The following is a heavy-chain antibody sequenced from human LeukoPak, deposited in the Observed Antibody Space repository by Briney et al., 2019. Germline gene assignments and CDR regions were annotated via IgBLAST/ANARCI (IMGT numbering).Heavy chain of an antibody. Sequence: GGSLRLSCAASGFTFSSYGMHWVRQAPGKGLEWVAVISYDGSNKYYADSVKGRFTISRDNSKNTLYLQMNSLRAEDTAFYYCARDGTSRHYDVVSYWGQGTLVTVSS. V-gene: IGHV3-30*03. CDR2: ISYDGSNK. CDR3: ARDGTSRHYDVVSY. CDR1: GFTFSSYG. D-gene: IGHD3-22*01. J-gene: IGHJ4*02.